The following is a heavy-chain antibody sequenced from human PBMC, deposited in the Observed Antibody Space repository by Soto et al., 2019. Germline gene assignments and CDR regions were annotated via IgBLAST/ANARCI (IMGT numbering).Heavy chain of an antibody. V-gene: IGHV4-34*01. Sequence: SETLSLTCGVYDGSFNDYFWTWIRQPPGKGLEWIGEIRCSGSTYSNPSLESRVTISVDTSKSQFSLRENSVTAADTAVYYCARGIPSAWKVLAYWGRGTLVAVSS. CDR3: ARGIPSAWKVLAY. J-gene: IGHJ4*02. CDR2: IRCSGST. CDR1: DGSFNDYF. D-gene: IGHD6-13*01.